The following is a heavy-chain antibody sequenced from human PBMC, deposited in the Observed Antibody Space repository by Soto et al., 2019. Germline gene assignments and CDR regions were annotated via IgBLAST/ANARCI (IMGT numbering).Heavy chain of an antibody. D-gene: IGHD2-15*01. V-gene: IGHV1-18*01. CDR2: ITAYNGNT. Sequence: QVQLVQSRAEVKKPGASVKVSCKASGYTSTSHGISWVRQAPVQGIEWMGWITAYNGNTTYAQKLQGRVTMATDTSTSTAYMELRSLSSDDTAVYDFAREGGGQALFDPLGQGTLGAVSS. J-gene: IGHJ5*02. CDR1: GYTSTSHG. CDR3: AREGGGQALFDP.